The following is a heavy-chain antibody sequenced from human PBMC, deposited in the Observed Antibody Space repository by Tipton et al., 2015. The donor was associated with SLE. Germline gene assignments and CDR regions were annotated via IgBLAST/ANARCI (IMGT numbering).Heavy chain of an antibody. CDR1: GDSISSHY. V-gene: IGHV4-59*11. Sequence: TLSLTCTVSGDSISSHYWSWIRQSPGRGLEWIGYIHYTGSTDYNPSLRRRVTISADTSKNQFSLKLSSVTAADTAVYYCARGLRADRSSHFDYWGQGTLATVSS. D-gene: IGHD3-22*01. CDR2: IHYTGST. CDR3: ARGLRADRSSHFDY. J-gene: IGHJ4*02.